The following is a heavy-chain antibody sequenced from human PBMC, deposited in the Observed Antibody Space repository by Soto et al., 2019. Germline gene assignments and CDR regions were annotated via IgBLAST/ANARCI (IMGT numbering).Heavy chain of an antibody. CDR1: GFTFSNAW. J-gene: IGHJ6*02. CDR2: IKSKTDGGTT. Sequence: PGGSLRLSCAASGFTFSNAWMSWVRQAPGKGLEWVGRIKSKTDGGTTDYAAPVKGRFTISRDDSKNTLYLQMNSLKTEDTAVYYCTTTLSCISTSCYVTDYYYYGMDVWGQGTTVNVS. CDR3: TTTLSCISTSCYVTDYYYYGMDV. D-gene: IGHD2-2*01. V-gene: IGHV3-15*01.